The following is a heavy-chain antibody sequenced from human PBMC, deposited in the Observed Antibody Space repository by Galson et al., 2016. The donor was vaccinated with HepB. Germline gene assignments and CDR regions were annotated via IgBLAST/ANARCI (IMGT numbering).Heavy chain of an antibody. CDR1: GGSITNYH. J-gene: IGHJ4*02. Sequence: SETLSLTCTASGGSITNYHWSWIRQPPGKGLEWIGYIHYSGTTNYNPSLKSRVTILIDTFKKQYSPKLSSVTPADTAVYYCARDTPYDSGTSYFDYWGQGTLLTVSS. D-gene: IGHD3-10*01. CDR3: ARDTPYDSGTSYFDY. V-gene: IGHV4-59*12. CDR2: IHYSGTT.